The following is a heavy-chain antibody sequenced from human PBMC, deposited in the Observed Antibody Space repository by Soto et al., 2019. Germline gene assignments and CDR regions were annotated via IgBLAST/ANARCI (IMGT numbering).Heavy chain of an antibody. CDR2: INHSGSA. Sequence: LSLTCAVYGGSFHGYYWSWIRQPPGKGLEWIGEINHSGSANYNPTFKSRLSISVDTSKNQMSLQLSSVSAEGTAVYYCATRFDYWGQGTLVTVSS. D-gene: IGHD3-3*01. CDR1: GGSFHGYY. CDR3: ATRFDY. V-gene: IGHV4-34*01. J-gene: IGHJ4*02.